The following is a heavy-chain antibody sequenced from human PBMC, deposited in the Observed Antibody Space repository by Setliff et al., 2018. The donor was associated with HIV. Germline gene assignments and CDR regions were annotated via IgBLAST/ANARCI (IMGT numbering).Heavy chain of an antibody. J-gene: IGHJ6*03. D-gene: IGHD3-16*01. CDR2: INPKSGGT. CDR1: GYTFTDYY. CDR3: ARDGGGPGDYYYYYMDV. Sequence: ASVKVSCKASGYTFTDYYMRWVRQAPGQGLEWMGWINPKSGGTNSALKFQGRVTMTRDTSISTAYMELSRLRSDDTAVYYCARDGGGPGDYYYYYMDVWAKGTTVTVSS. V-gene: IGHV1-2*02.